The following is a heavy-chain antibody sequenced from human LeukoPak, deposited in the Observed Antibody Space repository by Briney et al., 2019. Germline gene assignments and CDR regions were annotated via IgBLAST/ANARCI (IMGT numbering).Heavy chain of an antibody. CDR2: ISYDGSNK. Sequence: GGSLRLSCAASGFTFSSYAMHWVRQAPGKGLEWVAVISYDGSNKYYADSVKGRFTISIDNSKNTLYLQMNSLRAEDTAVYYCARDGSGYSYGSLHGYFDYWGQGTLVTVSS. J-gene: IGHJ4*02. CDR1: GFTFSSYA. V-gene: IGHV3-30*01. D-gene: IGHD5-18*01. CDR3: ARDGSGYSYGSLHGYFDY.